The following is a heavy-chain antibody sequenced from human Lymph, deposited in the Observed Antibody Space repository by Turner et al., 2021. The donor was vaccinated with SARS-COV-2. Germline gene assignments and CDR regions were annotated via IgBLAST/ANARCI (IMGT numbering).Heavy chain of an antibody. CDR1: GFPFSSYS. Sequence: EVQLVESGGGLVKPGGSLRLPCAASGFPFSSYSMHWVRQAPGKGLEWVSSISSSSTYIYYADSVKGRFTISRDNAKNSLYLQMNSLRAEDTAVYYCAGQAVAGTSLGYYYYGMDVWGQGTTVTVSS. CDR2: ISSSSTYI. D-gene: IGHD6-19*01. CDR3: AGQAVAGTSLGYYYYGMDV. J-gene: IGHJ6*02. V-gene: IGHV3-21*01.